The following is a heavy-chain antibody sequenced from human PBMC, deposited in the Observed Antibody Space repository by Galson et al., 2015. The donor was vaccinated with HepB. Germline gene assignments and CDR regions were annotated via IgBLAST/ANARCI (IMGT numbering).Heavy chain of an antibody. CDR2: FDPEDGET. CDR1: GYTLTELS. J-gene: IGHJ4*02. Sequence: SVKVSCKVSGYTLTELSMHWVRQAPGKGLEWMGGFDPEDGETIYAQKFQGRVTMTEDTSTDTAYMELSSLRSEDTAVYYCATDLRSGYYSGNDWGQGTLVTVSS. CDR3: ATDLRSGYYSGND. V-gene: IGHV1-24*01. D-gene: IGHD3-22*01.